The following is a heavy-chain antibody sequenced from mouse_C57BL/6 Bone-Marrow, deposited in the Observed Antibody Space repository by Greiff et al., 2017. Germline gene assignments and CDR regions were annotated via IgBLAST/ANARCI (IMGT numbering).Heavy chain of an antibody. CDR3: ATIYYDYDGGAWFAY. CDR1: GFSLTSYA. CDR2: IWTGGGT. D-gene: IGHD2-4*01. Sequence: VQLQESGPGLVAPSQSLSITCPVSGFSLTSYAISWVRQPPGKGLEWLGVIWTGGGTNYNSALKSRLSISKDNSKSQVFLKMNSLQTDDTARYXCATIYYDYDGGAWFAYWGQGTLVTVSA. J-gene: IGHJ3*01. V-gene: IGHV2-9-1*01.